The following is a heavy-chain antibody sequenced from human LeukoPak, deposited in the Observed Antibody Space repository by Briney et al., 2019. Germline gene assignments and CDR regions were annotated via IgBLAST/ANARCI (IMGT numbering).Heavy chain of an antibody. V-gene: IGHV1-2*02. CDR2: INPNSGVT. J-gene: IGHJ5*02. CDR3: ARDGGYCSSTSCYELLGFDP. CDR1: GYTFTGNC. D-gene: IGHD2-2*01. Sequence: ASVKVSCKASGYTFTGNCMHWVRQAPGQGLKGMGWINPNSGVTNSAQKFQGRFTMTRDTSIRTAYMELSRLRSDVTAVYYCARDGGYCSSTSCYELLGFDPWGQGTLVTVSS.